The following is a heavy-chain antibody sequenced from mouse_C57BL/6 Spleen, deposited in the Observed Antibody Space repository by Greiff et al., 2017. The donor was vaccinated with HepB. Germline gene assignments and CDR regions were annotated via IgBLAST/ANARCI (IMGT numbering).Heavy chain of an antibody. J-gene: IGHJ3*01. CDR3: TRQGYYVAWFAY. CDR1: GYTFTDYE. V-gene: IGHV1-15*01. Sequence: VQLQQSGAELVRPGASVTLSCKASGYTFTDYEMHWVKQTPVHGLEWIGAIDPETGGTAYNQKFKGKAILTADKSSSTAYMELRSLTSEDSAVYYCTRQGYYVAWFAYWGQGTLVTVSA. D-gene: IGHD2-3*01. CDR2: IDPETGGT.